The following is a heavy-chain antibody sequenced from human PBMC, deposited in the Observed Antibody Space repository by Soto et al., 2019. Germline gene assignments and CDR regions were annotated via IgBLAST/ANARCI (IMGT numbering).Heavy chain of an antibody. CDR2: INHRGST. J-gene: IGHJ3*02. D-gene: IGHD2-15*01. Sequence: SETLSLTCAVYGGSFSGYYWSWIRQPPGKGLEWIGEINHRGSTNYNPSLKSRVTISVDTSKNQFSLKLSSVTAADTAVYYCARLKVVAARKLGAFDIWGQGTMVTVSS. CDR1: GGSFSGYY. CDR3: ARLKVVAARKLGAFDI. V-gene: IGHV4-34*01.